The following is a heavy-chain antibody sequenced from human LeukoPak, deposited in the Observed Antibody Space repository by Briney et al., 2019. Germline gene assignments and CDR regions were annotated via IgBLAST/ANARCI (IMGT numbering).Heavy chain of an antibody. Sequence: PSETLSLTCTVSGGSISSHYWSWIRQPPGKGLEWIGYIYYRGSTNYNPSLKSRVTISVDTSKHQFSLKLSSVTAADTAVYYCARIPYDFWSGYYPNAIDYWGQGTLVTVSS. CDR2: IYYRGST. J-gene: IGHJ4*02. V-gene: IGHV4-59*11. CDR3: ARIPYDFWSGYYPNAIDY. CDR1: GGSISSHY. D-gene: IGHD3-3*01.